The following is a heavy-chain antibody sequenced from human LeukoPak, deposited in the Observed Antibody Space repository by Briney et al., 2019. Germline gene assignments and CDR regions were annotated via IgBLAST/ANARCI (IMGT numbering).Heavy chain of an antibody. CDR3: AKASRAVAYSYYDY. CDR1: RFTFSTFA. D-gene: IGHD4-4*01. CDR2: ISGNGFST. J-gene: IGHJ4*02. V-gene: IGHV3-23*01. Sequence: GGSLRLSCAASRFTFSTFAMTWVRQAPGKGLEWVATISGNGFSTHYAQNVRGRFTISRDNGETKLYLQMNSLRAEDTAVYYCAKASRAVAYSYYDYWGQGTLVTVSS.